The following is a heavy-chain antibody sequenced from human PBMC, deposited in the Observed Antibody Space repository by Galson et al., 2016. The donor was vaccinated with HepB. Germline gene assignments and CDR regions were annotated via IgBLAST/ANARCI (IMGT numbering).Heavy chain of an antibody. CDR3: ARGVAAAGHFDY. CDR2: IYHSGSS. V-gene: IGHV4-4*02. J-gene: IGHJ4*02. CDR1: GGSISSSNW. Sequence: ETLSLTCAVSGGSISSSNWWSWVRQPPGKGLEWIGEIYHSGSSNYNPSLKGRVTISVDKSKNQVSLKLNSVTAADTAVYYCARGVAAAGHFDYWGQGTLVTVSS. D-gene: IGHD6-13*01.